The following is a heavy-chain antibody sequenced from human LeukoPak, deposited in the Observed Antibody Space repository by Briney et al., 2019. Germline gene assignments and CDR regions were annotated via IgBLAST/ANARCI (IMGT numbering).Heavy chain of an antibody. Sequence: GGSLRLSCAASGFTFSGYSMNWVRQAPGKGLEWVSYISSSSSTIYYADSVKGRFTISRDNAKNSLYLQMNSLRAEDTAVYYCARDGTIFGVVTTTDFDYWGQGTLVTVSS. D-gene: IGHD3-3*01. CDR1: GFTFSGYS. CDR3: ARDGTIFGVVTTTDFDY. CDR2: ISSSSSTI. J-gene: IGHJ4*02. V-gene: IGHV3-48*01.